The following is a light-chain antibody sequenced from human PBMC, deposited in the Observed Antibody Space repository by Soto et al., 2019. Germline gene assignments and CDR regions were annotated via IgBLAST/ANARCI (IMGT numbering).Light chain of an antibody. CDR1: QSFRGL. CDR2: DAY. J-gene: IGKJ5*01. Sequence: IMLTHSPATLSLSPGERATLSCRASQSFRGLLAWYQQKPGQAPRLLIYDAYNRATGIPPRFSGSGSGTDFTLTISSLEPEDSAVYYCQQRHMWPITFGQGRRLEVK. CDR3: QQRHMWPIT. V-gene: IGKV3-11*01.